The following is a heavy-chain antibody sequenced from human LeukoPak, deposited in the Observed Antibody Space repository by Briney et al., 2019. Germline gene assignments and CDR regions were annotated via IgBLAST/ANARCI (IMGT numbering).Heavy chain of an antibody. V-gene: IGHV3-23*01. J-gene: IGHJ4*02. CDR1: GFTFSSYA. D-gene: IGHD6-6*01. CDR3: AKNFPGRPFDY. CDR2: FGTGGDDT. Sequence: GRSLRLSCAASGFTFSSYAMHWVRQAPGKGLEWVSSFGTGGDDTYYADSVKGRFIISRDNSKNTLNLQMNSLRAEDTAIYYCAKNFPGRPFDYWGQGVLVTVSS.